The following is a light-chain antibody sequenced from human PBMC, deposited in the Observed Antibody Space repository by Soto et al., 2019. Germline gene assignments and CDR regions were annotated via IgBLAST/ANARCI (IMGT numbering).Light chain of an antibody. CDR1: QSVSGSY. CDR2: CSS. V-gene: IGKV3-20*01. Sequence: EIVLTQSPGTLSLSPGERATLSCRASQSVSGSYVAWYQQKPGQSPRLLLYCSSDRATCIPDRFSGSGSGTDFTLTISSVEPEAFAVYYCQQDGGSPPYTFGQGTKLEI. J-gene: IGKJ2*01. CDR3: QQDGGSPPYT.